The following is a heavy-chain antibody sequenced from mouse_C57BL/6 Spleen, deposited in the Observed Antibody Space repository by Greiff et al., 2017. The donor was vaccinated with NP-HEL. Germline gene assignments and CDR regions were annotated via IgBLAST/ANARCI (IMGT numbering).Heavy chain of an antibody. CDR1: GYTFTSYW. V-gene: IGHV1-59*01. J-gene: IGHJ3*01. CDR3: VCAPVIYSNSWFAD. Sequence: QVQLQQPGAELVRPGTSVKLSCKASGYTFTSYWMHWVKQRPGQGLEWIGVIDPSDSYTNYNQKFKGKATLTVDTSSSTAYMQLSSLTSEDSAVYFCVCAPVIYSNSWFADWGQGTLVTVSA. D-gene: IGHD2-5*01. CDR2: IDPSDSYT.